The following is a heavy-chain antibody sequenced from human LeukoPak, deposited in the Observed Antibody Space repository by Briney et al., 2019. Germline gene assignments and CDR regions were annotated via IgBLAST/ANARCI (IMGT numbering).Heavy chain of an antibody. Sequence: PGGSLRLSCAASGFTFSSYAMHWVRQAPGKGLEWVAVISYDGSNKYYADSVKGRFTISRDNPKNTLYLQMNSLRAEDTAVYYCARTGGSCSSTSCYVDYWGQRTLVTVSS. CDR2: ISYDGSNK. CDR1: GFTFSSYA. V-gene: IGHV3-30-3*01. J-gene: IGHJ4*02. D-gene: IGHD2-2*01. CDR3: ARTGGSCSSTSCYVDY.